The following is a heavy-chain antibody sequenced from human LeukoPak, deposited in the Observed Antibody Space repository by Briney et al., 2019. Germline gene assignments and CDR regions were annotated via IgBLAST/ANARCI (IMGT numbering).Heavy chain of an antibody. V-gene: IGHV3-20*04. D-gene: IGHD5-12*01. CDR3: ARGLRFDDY. CDR2: INWNGVST. J-gene: IGHJ4*02. CDR1: GFTFDDYA. Sequence: GGSLRLSCAASGFTFDDYAMSWVRQAPGKGLEWVSGINWNGVSTRYADSVKGRFTVSRDNTKNSLYLQMNTLRAEDTALYYCARGLRFDDYWGQGTLVTVSS.